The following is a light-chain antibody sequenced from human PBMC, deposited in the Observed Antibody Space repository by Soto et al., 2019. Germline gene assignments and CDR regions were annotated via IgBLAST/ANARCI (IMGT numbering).Light chain of an antibody. V-gene: IGKV3-15*01. CDR2: GAS. CDR3: QQYNNWPFT. Sequence: EIVMTQSPATLSVSPGERATLSCRASQSVSSNLAWYQQKPGQAPRLLIYGASTRATGFPARFSGSGSGTEFTLTISSLQSEDFAVYYCQQYNNWPFTFGPVTKVDIK. J-gene: IGKJ3*01. CDR1: QSVSSN.